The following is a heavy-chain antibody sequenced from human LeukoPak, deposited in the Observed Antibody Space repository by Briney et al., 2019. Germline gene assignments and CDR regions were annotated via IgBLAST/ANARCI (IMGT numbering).Heavy chain of an antibody. D-gene: IGHD5-18*01. CDR1: GYSFTSYS. V-gene: IGHV5-51*01. J-gene: IGHJ6*02. Sequence: GESLKISCKGSGYSFTSYSIGWVRQMPGKGLEWMGIIYPGDSDTRYSPSFQGQVTISADKSISTAYLQWSSLKASDTAMYYCARHAWDSYGPVPHYYYGMDVWGQGTTVTVSS. CDR2: IYPGDSDT. CDR3: ARHAWDSYGPVPHYYYGMDV.